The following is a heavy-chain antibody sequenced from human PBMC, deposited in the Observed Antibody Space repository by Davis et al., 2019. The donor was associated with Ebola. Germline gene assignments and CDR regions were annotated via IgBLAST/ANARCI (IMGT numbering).Heavy chain of an antibody. V-gene: IGHV1-69*06. CDR2: IIPIFGTT. Sequence: SSVTDTCQASGCDFSSSTISWVRQPPEQGLEWMGGIIPIFGTTNYAQKFQGRVTITADKSTSTAYMELSSLRSEDTAVYYCGRTSARGVTKGGYYFDYWGQGTLVTVSS. CDR3: GRTSARGVTKGGYYFDY. D-gene: IGHD4-17*01. J-gene: IGHJ4*02. CDR1: GCDFSSST.